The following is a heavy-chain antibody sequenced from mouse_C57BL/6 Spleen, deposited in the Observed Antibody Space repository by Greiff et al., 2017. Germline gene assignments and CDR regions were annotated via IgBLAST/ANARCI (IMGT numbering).Heavy chain of an antibody. Sequence: QVQLQQPGAELVRPGSSVKLSCKASGYTFTSYWMHWVKQRPIQGLEWIGNIGPSDSETHYNQKFKDKATLSVDKSSRTAYMQLSSLTSEDSAFYYGARYCTTLVFDWEFDVWGTGTTVTVSS. J-gene: IGHJ1*03. V-gene: IGHV1-52*01. CDR3: ARYCTTLVFDWEFDV. D-gene: IGHD1-1*01. CDR1: GYTFTSYW. CDR2: IGPSDSET.